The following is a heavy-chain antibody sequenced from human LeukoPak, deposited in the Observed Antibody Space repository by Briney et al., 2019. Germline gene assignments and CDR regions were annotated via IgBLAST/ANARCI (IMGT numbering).Heavy chain of an antibody. V-gene: IGHV3-48*03. Sequence: GGSLRLSCAASGFTFSSYEMNWVRQAPGKGLEWVSYISSSGSTIYYADSVKGRFTISRDNAKNSLYLQMNSLRAEDTAVYYCASSYIQLWCFNYWGQGTLVTVSS. D-gene: IGHD5-18*01. CDR3: ASSYIQLWCFNY. J-gene: IGHJ4*02. CDR1: GFTFSSYE. CDR2: ISSSGSTI.